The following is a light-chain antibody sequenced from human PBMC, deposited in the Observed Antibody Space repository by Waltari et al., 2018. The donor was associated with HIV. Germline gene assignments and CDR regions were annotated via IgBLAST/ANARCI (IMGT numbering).Light chain of an antibody. CDR1: SGHSNYA. J-gene: IGLJ3*02. V-gene: IGLV4-69*01. CDR2: INSDGSH. CDR3: QTWGTGIWV. Sequence: QLVVTQSPSASASLGASVKLTCTLSSGHSNYAIAWHQQQPEKGPRYLMKINSDGSHAKGDGIPDRFSGSSSGAERYLSISSLQSEDEADYYCQTWGTGIWVFGGGTKLTVL.